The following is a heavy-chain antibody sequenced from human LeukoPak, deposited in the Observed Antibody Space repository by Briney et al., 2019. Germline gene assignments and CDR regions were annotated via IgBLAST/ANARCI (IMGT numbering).Heavy chain of an antibody. D-gene: IGHD1-1*01. CDR3: AKDFGANNWYNWFDP. CDR2: ISYDGTNN. J-gene: IGHJ5*02. Sequence: AGGSLRFSCAASGFTLSTHGMHRVRQAPGKGLEWVAMISYDGTNNQNTKSVKGRFTISRDNSKNTLYLQMNSLRAEDTAVYYCAKDFGANNWYNWFDPWGQGTLVTVSS. V-gene: IGHV3-30*18. CDR1: GFTLSTHG.